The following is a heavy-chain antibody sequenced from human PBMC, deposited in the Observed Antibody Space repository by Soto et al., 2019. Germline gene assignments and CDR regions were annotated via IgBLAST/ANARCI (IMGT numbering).Heavy chain of an antibody. CDR1: GGSFSGYY. V-gene: IGHV4-34*01. CDR2: INHSGST. J-gene: IGHJ6*03. Sequence: SETLSLTCAVYGGSFSGYYWSWIRQPPGKGLEWIGEINHSGSTNYNPSLKSRVTISVDTSKNQFSLKLSSVTAADAAVYYCARGYQLLFGYMDVWGKGTTVTVSS. D-gene: IGHD2-2*01. CDR3: ARGYQLLFGYMDV.